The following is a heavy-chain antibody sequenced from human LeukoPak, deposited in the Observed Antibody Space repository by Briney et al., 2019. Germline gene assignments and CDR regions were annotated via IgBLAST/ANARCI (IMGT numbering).Heavy chain of an antibody. V-gene: IGHV3-30*03. CDR2: ISYDGSNK. D-gene: IGHD6-19*01. CDR1: GFTFSSYG. CDR3: AREGYSSGWYYFDY. Sequence: PGRSLRLSCAASGFTFSSYGMHWVRQAPGKGLEWVAVISYDGSNKYYADSVKGRFTISRDNSKNTLYLQMNSLRAEDTAVYYCAREGYSSGWYYFDYWRQGTLVTVSS. J-gene: IGHJ4*02.